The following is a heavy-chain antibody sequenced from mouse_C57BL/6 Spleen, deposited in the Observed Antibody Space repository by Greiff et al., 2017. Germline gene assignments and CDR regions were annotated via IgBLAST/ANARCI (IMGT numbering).Heavy chain of an antibody. CDR1: GYAFSSSW. V-gene: IGHV1-82*01. CDR3: ARAQDYYYGSSPIWYFDV. Sequence: VQLQQSGPELVKPGASVKISCKASGYAFSSSWMNWVKQRPGKGLEWIGRIYPGDGDTNYNGKFKGKATLTADKSSSTAYMQLSSLSSEDSAVYFCARAQDYYYGSSPIWYFDVWGTESTVSVSS. D-gene: IGHD1-1*01. CDR2: IYPGDGDT. J-gene: IGHJ1*03.